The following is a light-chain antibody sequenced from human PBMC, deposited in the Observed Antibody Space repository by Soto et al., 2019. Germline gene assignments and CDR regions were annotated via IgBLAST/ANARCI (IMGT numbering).Light chain of an antibody. CDR1: SSNVGAGYD. Sequence: QSVLTQPPSVSGAPGQRVTISCTGSSSNVGAGYDVHWYQQLPGTAPKLLIYGNTNRPSGVPDRFSGSKSGTSASLAITGXXXXXXXXYXCQSYDSSLSLYVFGTGTKVTVL. CDR3: QSYDSSLSLYV. CDR2: GNT. V-gene: IGLV1-40*01. J-gene: IGLJ1*01.